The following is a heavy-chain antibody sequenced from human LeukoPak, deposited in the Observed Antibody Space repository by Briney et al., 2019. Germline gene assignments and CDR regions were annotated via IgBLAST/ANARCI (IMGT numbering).Heavy chain of an antibody. CDR2: FDPEDGET. Sequence: ASVKVSCKVSGYTLTELSMHWVRQAPGKGREWMGGFDPEDGETIYAQKFQGRVTMTEDTSTDTAYMELSSLRSEDTAVYYCATVIGQSSSPPSDWFDPWGQGTLVTVSS. J-gene: IGHJ5*02. CDR1: GYTLTELS. V-gene: IGHV1-24*01. CDR3: ATVIGQSSSPPSDWFDP. D-gene: IGHD2-2*01.